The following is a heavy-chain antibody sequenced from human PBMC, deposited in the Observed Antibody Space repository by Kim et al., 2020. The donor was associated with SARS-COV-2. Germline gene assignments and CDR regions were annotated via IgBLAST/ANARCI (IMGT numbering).Heavy chain of an antibody. V-gene: IGHV5-51*01. Sequence: RYSPAFKGQVTISADKSISTAYLQGSSLKASDTAMYYCARGPYSSGAFDYWGQGTLVTVSS. CDR3: ARGPYSSGAFDY. J-gene: IGHJ4*02. D-gene: IGHD6-19*01.